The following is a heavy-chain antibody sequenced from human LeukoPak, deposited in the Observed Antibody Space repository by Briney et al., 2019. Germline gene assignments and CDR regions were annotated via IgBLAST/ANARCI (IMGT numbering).Heavy chain of an antibody. V-gene: IGHV3-7*01. CDR1: GFTFSTHW. CDR3: ARGRWLDC. Sequence: PGGSLRLSCAASGFTFSTHWMSWVRQAPGKGLEWAANIKQDGSEKSYVDSVKGRFTISRDNAKNSLYLQMNSLRAEDTAVYYCARGRWLDCWGQGTLVTVSS. D-gene: IGHD4-23*01. CDR2: IKQDGSEK. J-gene: IGHJ4*02.